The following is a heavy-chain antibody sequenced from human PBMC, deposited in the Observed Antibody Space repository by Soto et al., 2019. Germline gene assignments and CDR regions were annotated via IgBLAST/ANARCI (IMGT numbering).Heavy chain of an antibody. CDR2: ISGSGGST. Sequence: QTGGSLRLSCAASGFTFSSYAMSWVRQAPGKGLEWVSAISGSGGSTYYADSVKGRFTISRDNSKNTLYLQMNSLRAEDTAVYYCAKASIVVVPAASDYWGQGTLVTVSS. CDR3: AKASIVVVPAASDY. J-gene: IGHJ4*02. D-gene: IGHD2-2*01. CDR1: GFTFSSYA. V-gene: IGHV3-23*01.